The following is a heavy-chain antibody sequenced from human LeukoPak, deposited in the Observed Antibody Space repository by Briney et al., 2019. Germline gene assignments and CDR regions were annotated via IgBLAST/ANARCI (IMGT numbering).Heavy chain of an antibody. CDR3: ARDRATYSSGWPYYFDY. J-gene: IGHJ4*02. CDR2: IIPILGIA. Sequence: SVKVSCKASGGTFSSYAISWVRQAPGQGLEWMGRIIPILGIANYAQKFQGRVTFTADKSTSTAYMELSSLRSEDTAVYYCARDRATYSSGWPYYFDYWGQGTLVTVSS. D-gene: IGHD6-19*01. V-gene: IGHV1-69*04. CDR1: GGTFSSYA.